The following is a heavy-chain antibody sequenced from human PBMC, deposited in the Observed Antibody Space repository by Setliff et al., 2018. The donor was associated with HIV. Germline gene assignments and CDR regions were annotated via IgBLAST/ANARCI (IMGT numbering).Heavy chain of an antibody. CDR1: GFTFNTYT. Sequence: LRLSCAASGFTFNTYTMVWVRQAPGKGLEWVSSIRSTISHTYYADSVKGRFTISRDNAKNSLYLQMNSLSAEDTAVYYCARDWVDLAVRGPMITGDYWGQGTLVTVSS. V-gene: IGHV3-21*01. CDR2: IRSTISHT. CDR3: ARDWVDLAVRGPMITGDY. J-gene: IGHJ4*02. D-gene: IGHD3-10*01.